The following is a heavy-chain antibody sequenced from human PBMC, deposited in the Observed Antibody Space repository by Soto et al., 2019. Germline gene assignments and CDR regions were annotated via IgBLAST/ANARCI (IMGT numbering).Heavy chain of an antibody. J-gene: IGHJ4*02. CDR3: AKDRLPTSGKRFYFDS. D-gene: IGHD2-15*01. CDR1: GFAFSTYA. CDR2: ILPDETG. Sequence: DVNLLQSGGGSAQPRGSLRLSCATSGFAFSTYAITWVRQVPGMGLEWVSTILPDETGFYTVSVKGRFTISRDNFRGILYLQMNDLWVEDAAIYFCAKDRLPTSGKRFYFDSWGQGSLVTVSS. V-gene: IGHV3-23*01.